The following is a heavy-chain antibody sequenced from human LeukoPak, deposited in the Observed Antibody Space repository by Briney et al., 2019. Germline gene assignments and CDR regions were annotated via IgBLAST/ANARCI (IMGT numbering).Heavy chain of an antibody. J-gene: IGHJ4*02. CDR2: ISNSGGST. D-gene: IGHD2-2*01. CDR1: GFTFSNYA. V-gene: IGHV3-23*01. Sequence: GGSLRLSCVASGFTFSNYAMTWVRQAPGKGLQWVSTISNSGGSTYYADSVKGRFAISRDNPRNTLYLQMNSLRAEDTAVYYCAKDPYTYCSSTSCYYFDYWGQGTLVTVSS. CDR3: AKDPYTYCSSTSCYYFDY.